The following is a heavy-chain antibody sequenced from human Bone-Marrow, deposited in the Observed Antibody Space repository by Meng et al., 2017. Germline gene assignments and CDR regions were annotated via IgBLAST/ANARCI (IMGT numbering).Heavy chain of an antibody. CDR3: ASLYGDSSVWYLDL. CDR1: VGSTRIGNHY. CDR2: IYYSGST. V-gene: IGHV4-31*03. D-gene: IGHD4-17*01. J-gene: IGHJ2*01. Sequence: VHPQESGPGLVQPPQPLSPTCTSSVGSTRIGNHYGSWIRQHPGKGLEYIGYIYYSGSTYYNPSLKSRVIISVDTSKNQFSLRLNSVTAADTAVYYCASLYGDSSVWYLDLWGRGTLVTVSS.